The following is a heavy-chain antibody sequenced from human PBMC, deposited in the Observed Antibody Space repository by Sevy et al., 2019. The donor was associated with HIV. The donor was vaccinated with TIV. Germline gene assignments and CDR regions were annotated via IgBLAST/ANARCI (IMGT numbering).Heavy chain of an antibody. CDR1: GFSFSSYE. V-gene: IGHV3-48*03. CDR3: ARDLPGDSRMDV. D-gene: IGHD3-22*01. CDR2: LSSSGTTI. Sequence: GGSLRLSCAASGFSFSSYEMNWVRLAPGKGLEWFSYLSSSGTTIYYADSVKGRFTVSRDNAKNSLYLQMNSLRGEDTSVYYCARDLPGDSRMDVWGQGTTVTVSS. J-gene: IGHJ6*02.